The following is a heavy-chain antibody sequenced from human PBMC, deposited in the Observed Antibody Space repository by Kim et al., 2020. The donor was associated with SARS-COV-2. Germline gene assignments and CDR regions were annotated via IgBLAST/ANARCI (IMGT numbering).Heavy chain of an antibody. CDR1: GFTFSSYS. J-gene: IGHJ6*02. V-gene: IGHV3-48*04. D-gene: IGHD3-10*01. CDR2: ISSSSSTI. Sequence: GGSLRLSCAASGFTFSSYSMNWVRQAPGKGLEWVSYISSSSSTIYYADSVKGRFTISRDNAKNSLYLQMNSLRAEDTAVYYCARDHRRGYYYGSGSLYSGYYYYGMDVWGQGTTVTVSS. CDR3: ARDHRRGYYYGSGSLYSGYYYYGMDV.